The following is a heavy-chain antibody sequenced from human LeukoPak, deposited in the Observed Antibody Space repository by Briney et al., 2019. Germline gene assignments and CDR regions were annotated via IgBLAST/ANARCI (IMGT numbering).Heavy chain of an antibody. CDR1: GYTFTGYY. Sequence: ASVKVSCKASGYTFTGYYFHWVRQAPGQGLEWMGWINPNTAGTNYAQKFLGGVTLTWDTSISTAYVELNRLTSDDTAVYYCATSAGDYRAGHYYYYMGVWGKGTSVTVSS. V-gene: IGHV1-2*02. J-gene: IGHJ6*03. D-gene: IGHD4-11*01. CDR2: INPNTAGT. CDR3: ATSAGDYRAGHYYYYMGV.